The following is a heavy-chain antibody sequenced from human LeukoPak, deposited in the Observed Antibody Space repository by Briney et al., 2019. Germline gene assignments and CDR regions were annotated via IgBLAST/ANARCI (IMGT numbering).Heavy chain of an antibody. CDR1: RGSISSYY. J-gene: IGHJ4*02. V-gene: IGHV4-59*01. Sequence: SETLSLTCTVSRGSISSYYRSWIRQPPGKGLEWIGYISYSGSTNFNPSLKSRVTISVDTSKKQFSLKLTSVTSTDTAVYYCARDQGGGWYYFDYWGQGTLVTVSS. CDR3: ARDQGGGWYYFDY. CDR2: ISYSGST. D-gene: IGHD6-19*01.